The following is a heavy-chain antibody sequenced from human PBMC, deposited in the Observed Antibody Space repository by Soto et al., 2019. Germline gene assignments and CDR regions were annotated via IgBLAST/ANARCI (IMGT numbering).Heavy chain of an antibody. CDR3: ASGDYVHYYFDS. Sequence: QVQLQESGPGLVKPSQTLSLTCTVSGGSISSGGYYWSWIRQHPGKGLEWIGYIYYSGSTNSNPSLKSRVTISADTSKNQFSLKLSSITAADTAVYYCASGDYVHYYFDSWGQGTLVTVSS. CDR2: IYYSGST. CDR1: GGSISSGGYY. J-gene: IGHJ4*02. D-gene: IGHD4-17*01. V-gene: IGHV4-31*03.